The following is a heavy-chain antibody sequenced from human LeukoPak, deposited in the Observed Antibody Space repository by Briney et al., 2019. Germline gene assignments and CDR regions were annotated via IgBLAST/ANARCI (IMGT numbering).Heavy chain of an antibody. CDR2: INAYKGNT. D-gene: IGHD3-9*01. Sequence: ASVKVSCKGSGYTFTSYGFSWVRQAPGQGLEWMGWINAYKGNTNYAQKLQGRVTMTTDTSTSTAYMELRSLRSDDTAVYYCARDPRPYYDILTGDHNWFDPWGQGTLVTVSS. CDR3: ARDPRPYYDILTGDHNWFDP. V-gene: IGHV1-18*01. CDR1: GYTFTSYG. J-gene: IGHJ5*02.